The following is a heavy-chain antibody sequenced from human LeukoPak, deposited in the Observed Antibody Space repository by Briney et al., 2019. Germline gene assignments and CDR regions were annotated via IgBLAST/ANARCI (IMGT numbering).Heavy chain of an antibody. CDR1: AFTFSDYY. CDR2: ISSSGPI. Sequence: GGSLRLNCAASAFTFSDYYMSWIRQAPGKGLEWISYISSSGPIWYADSVKGRFTISRDNAKNSLYLHMSSLRAEDTAVYYCVPSTGHMYYFDYWGQGSLATVSS. J-gene: IGHJ4*02. D-gene: IGHD6-19*01. CDR3: VPSTGHMYYFDY. V-gene: IGHV3-11*01.